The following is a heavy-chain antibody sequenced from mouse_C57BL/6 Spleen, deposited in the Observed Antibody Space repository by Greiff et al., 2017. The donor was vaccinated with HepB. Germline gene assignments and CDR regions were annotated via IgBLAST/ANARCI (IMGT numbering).Heavy chain of an antibody. CDR1: GYTFTDYY. Sequence: QVHVKQSGAELVRPGASVKLSCKASGYTFTDYYINWVKQRPGQGLEWIARIYPGSGNTYYNEKFKGKATLTAEKSSSTAYMQLSSLTSEDSAVYFCARTHYAMDYWGQGTSVTVSS. J-gene: IGHJ4*01. CDR2: IYPGSGNT. V-gene: IGHV1-76*01. CDR3: ARTHYAMDY.